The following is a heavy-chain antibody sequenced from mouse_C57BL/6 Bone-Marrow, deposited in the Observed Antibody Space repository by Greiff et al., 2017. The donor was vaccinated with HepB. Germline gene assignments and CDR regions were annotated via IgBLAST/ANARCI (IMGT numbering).Heavy chain of an antibody. CDR2: ISNGGGST. J-gene: IGHJ2*01. V-gene: IGHV5-12*01. CDR1: GFTFSDYY. D-gene: IGHD3-3*01. Sequence: EVQLQQSGGGLVQPGGSLKLSCAASGFTFSDYYMYWVRQTPEKRLEWVAYISNGGGSTYYPDTVKGRFTISRDNAKNTLYLQMSRLKSEDTAMYYCARGRWDNYFDYWGQGTTLTVSS. CDR3: ARGRWDNYFDY.